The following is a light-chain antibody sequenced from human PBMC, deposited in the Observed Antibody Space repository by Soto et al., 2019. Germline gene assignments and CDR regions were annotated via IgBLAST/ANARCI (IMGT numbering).Light chain of an antibody. CDR3: QSYDSSLSGWV. V-gene: IGLV1-40*01. J-gene: IGLJ3*02. Sequence: QSVLTQPPSLSGAPGQRVTISCTGRSSNIGAGYDVHWYQQLPGTAPKLLIYGTSNRPSGVPDRFSGSKSGTSASLAITGLQAEDEADYYCQSYDSSLSGWVFGGGTKLTVL. CDR2: GTS. CDR1: SSNIGAGYD.